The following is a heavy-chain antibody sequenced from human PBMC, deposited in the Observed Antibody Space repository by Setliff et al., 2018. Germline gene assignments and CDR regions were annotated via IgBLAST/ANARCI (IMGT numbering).Heavy chain of an antibody. CDR3: AREHQLGNAFDI. Sequence: SETLSLTCTVSGGSISSRTYYWSWIRQPAGKGLEWIGHIYTSGSTNYNPSLKSRVTMSVDTSKNQFSLKLSSVTAADTAVYYCAREHQLGNAFDIWGQGTMVTVSS. D-gene: IGHD7-27*01. J-gene: IGHJ3*02. CDR1: GGSISSRTYY. V-gene: IGHV4-61*09. CDR2: IYTSGST.